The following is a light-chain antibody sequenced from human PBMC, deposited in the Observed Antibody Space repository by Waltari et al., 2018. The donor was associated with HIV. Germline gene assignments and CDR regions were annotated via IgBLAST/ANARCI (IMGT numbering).Light chain of an antibody. CDR3: GTWDDSLGAVV. V-gene: IGLV1-51*02. CDR2: ETG. J-gene: IGLJ2*01. Sequence: QSVLTQPPSVSAAPGQTVTLPCSGTSSNIGNHYVSWYHQVPGTTPKLLIYETGKRPSGIPDRFSGSKSGTSATLGITGVQTADEADYDCGTWDDSLGAVVFGGGTRVTV. CDR1: SSNIGNHY.